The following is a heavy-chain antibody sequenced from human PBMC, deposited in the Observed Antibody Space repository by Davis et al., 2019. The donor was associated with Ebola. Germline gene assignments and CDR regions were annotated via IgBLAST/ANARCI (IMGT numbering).Heavy chain of an antibody. Sequence: PGGSLRLSCAASGFTFSGSAMGWVRQAPGKGLECVSSISGSGDETLYADSVKGRFTISRDNSKNTLFLQMNSLRADDTAVYYCVRAGPYYLAYWGQGTLVPVSS. CDR1: GFTFSGSA. J-gene: IGHJ4*02. CDR3: VRAGPYYLAY. CDR2: ISGSGDET. V-gene: IGHV3-23*01.